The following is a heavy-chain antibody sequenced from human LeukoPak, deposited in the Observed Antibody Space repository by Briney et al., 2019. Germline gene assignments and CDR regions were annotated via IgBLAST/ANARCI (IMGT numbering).Heavy chain of an antibody. CDR2: ISRSGVAT. J-gene: IGHJ3*02. Sequence: GGSLRLSCAASGFTFTSFAMSWVRQAPGKGLEWVSTISRSGVATYYANSVKGRFTISRDNSKNTVSLQMNSLRVEDTAVYYCAVAGSGTFDIWGQGTTVTVSS. V-gene: IGHV3-23*01. D-gene: IGHD1-26*01. CDR3: AVAGSGTFDI. CDR1: GFTFTSFA.